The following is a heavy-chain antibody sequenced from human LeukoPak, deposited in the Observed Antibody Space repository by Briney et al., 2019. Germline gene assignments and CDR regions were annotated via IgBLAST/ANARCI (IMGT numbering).Heavy chain of an antibody. J-gene: IGHJ3*02. V-gene: IGHV4-39*07. CDR2: IYYSGNT. CDR3: ATTTSGGDAFDI. D-gene: IGHD1-26*01. Sequence: SETLSLTCTVSGGSISSSSYYWGWIRQPPGKGLEWIGSIYYSGNTYYNPSLESRVTMSVDTSKNQFSLKLSSVTAADTAVYYCATTTSGGDAFDIWGQGTMVTVSS. CDR1: GGSISSSSYY.